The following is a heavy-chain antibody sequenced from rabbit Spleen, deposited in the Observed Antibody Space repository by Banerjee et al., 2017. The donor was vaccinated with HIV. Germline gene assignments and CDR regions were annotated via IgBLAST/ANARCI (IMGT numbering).Heavy chain of an antibody. V-gene: IGHV1S40*01. J-gene: IGHJ6*01. D-gene: IGHD8-1*01. Sequence: QSLVEYGGDLVQPGASLTLTCTASGFDFSNYNFMCWVRQAPGKGLEWIACIDIGSRDFTYYASWAKGRFTISKTSSTTVTLQMTSLTVADTATYFCARDTGSSFSTYGMDLWGPGTLVTVS. CDR1: GFDFSNYNF. CDR2: IDIGSRDFT. CDR3: ARDTGSSFSTYGMDL.